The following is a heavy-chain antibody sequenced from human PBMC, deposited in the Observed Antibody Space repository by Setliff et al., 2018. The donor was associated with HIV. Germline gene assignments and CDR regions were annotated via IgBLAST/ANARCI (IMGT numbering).Heavy chain of an antibody. V-gene: IGHV4-34*01. J-gene: IGHJ6*03. CDR2: INHDRTT. CDR1: GGSFSGYY. Sequence: SETLSLTCAVYGGSFSGYYWSWIRQPPGKGLEWIGEINHDRTTNYNPSLKSRVTISVDTSKNQFSLTLNSVTAADTAAYYCARGSRQLTIFGVVFKTNYYFMDVWAKGPRSPSP. CDR3: ARGSRQLTIFGVVFKTNYYFMDV. D-gene: IGHD3-3*01.